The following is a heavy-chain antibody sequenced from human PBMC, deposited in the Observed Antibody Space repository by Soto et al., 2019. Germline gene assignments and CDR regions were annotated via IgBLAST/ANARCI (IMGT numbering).Heavy chain of an antibody. J-gene: IGHJ6*02. D-gene: IGHD6-13*01. Sequence: EVQLVESGGDLVQPGGSLRLSCAASGFIFSDYTMTWVRQAPGRGLEFVSHISSSGGAIFYATSVKGRFTVSRDNAKNSLYLQMNSLRDEDTAVYFCARDHGGSTWFVGVYYFFGMDVWGQGTAVTVSS. V-gene: IGHV3-48*02. CDR1: GFIFSDYT. CDR2: ISSSGGAI. CDR3: ARDHGGSTWFVGVYYFFGMDV.